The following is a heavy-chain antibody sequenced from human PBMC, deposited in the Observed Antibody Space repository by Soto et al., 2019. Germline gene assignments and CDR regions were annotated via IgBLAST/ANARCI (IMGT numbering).Heavy chain of an antibody. CDR2: IYHSGST. D-gene: IGHD3-10*01. Sequence: SETLCLTCAVSGGSISSGGDSWSWIRQPPGKGLEWIGYIYHSGSTNYNPSLKSRVTISVDKSKNQFSLKLSSVTAADTAVYYCARKVRGVITYYFDYWGQGTLVTVSS. CDR1: GGSISSGGDS. V-gene: IGHV4-30-2*01. J-gene: IGHJ4*02. CDR3: ARKVRGVITYYFDY.